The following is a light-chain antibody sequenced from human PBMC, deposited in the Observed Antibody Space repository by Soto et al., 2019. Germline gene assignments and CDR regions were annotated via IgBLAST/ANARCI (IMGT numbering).Light chain of an antibody. J-gene: IGLJ1*01. CDR3: SSYTSTSTLYV. CDR1: SSDIGGYNY. Sequence: QSALTQPASVSGSPGQSITISCTGTSSDIGGYNYVSWYQQLPGKVPKLIIYDVSNRPSGVSDRCSGSKSGNAASLTIAGRHAEDEADYYCSSYTSTSTLYVFGTGTKVTVL. V-gene: IGLV2-14*03. CDR2: DVS.